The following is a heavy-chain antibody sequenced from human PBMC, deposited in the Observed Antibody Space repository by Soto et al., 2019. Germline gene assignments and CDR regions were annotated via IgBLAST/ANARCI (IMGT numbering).Heavy chain of an antibody. J-gene: IGHJ4*02. V-gene: IGHV3-23*01. CDR1: GFTFSSYA. D-gene: IGHD1-1*01. Sequence: EVQVLESGGGLVQPGGSLRLSCAASGFTFSSYAMSWVRPAPGQGLEWVSSISGSGGGTYYADSVKGRFTFSRDNSKNTLYLQMNSLRAEDTAVYYCAKFGMATTKRSPPYYIDYWGQGALVTVSS. CDR3: AKFGMATTKRSPPYYIDY. CDR2: ISGSGGGT.